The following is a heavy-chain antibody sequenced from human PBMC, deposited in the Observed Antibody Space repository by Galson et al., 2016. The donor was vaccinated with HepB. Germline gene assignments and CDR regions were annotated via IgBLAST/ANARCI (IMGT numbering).Heavy chain of an antibody. J-gene: IGHJ5*02. CDR3: ARETLGYCGGDCYSGGWFDP. Sequence: PALVKPTQTLTLTCTFSGFSLSSSGVGVGWIRQPPGKALEWLALIYWDDDKRYSPSLKSRLTITKDTSKNQVVLTMTNMDPVDTATYYCARETLGYCGGDCYSGGWFDPWGQGTQVTISS. CDR2: IYWDDDK. V-gene: IGHV2-5*02. D-gene: IGHD2-21*02. CDR1: GFSLSSSGVG.